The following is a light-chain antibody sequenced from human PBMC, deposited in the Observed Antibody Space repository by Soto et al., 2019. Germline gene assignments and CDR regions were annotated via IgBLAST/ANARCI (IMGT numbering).Light chain of an antibody. CDR3: QQTYSMPLT. CDR2: TAS. J-gene: IGKJ1*01. CDR1: QTISRY. V-gene: IGKV1-39*01. Sequence: DIQMTQSPSTLSASVGDRVTITCRASQTISRYLNWYQQKPGTAPDLLISTASSLQSGVPSRFRGSGSGTDFTLTISSLQPEDFGTYYCQQTYSMPLTFGQGTKVDFK.